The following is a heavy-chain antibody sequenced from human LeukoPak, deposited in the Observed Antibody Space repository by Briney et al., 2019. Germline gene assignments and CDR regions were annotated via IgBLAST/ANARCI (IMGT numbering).Heavy chain of an antibody. V-gene: IGHV3-30-3*01. J-gene: IGHJ6*02. CDR3: ARDLGYCSSTSCYGYYYYYGMDV. Sequence: PGGSLRLSCAASGSTFSSYAMHWVRQAPGKGLEWVAVISYDGSNKYYADSVKGRFTISRDNSKNTLYLQMNSLRAEDTAVYYCARDLGYCSSTSCYGYYYYYGMDVWGQGTRVTVSS. CDR2: ISYDGSNK. D-gene: IGHD2-2*01. CDR1: GSTFSSYA.